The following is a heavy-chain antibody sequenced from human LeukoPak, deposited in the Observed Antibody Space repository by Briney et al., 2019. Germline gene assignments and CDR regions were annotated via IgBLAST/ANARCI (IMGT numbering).Heavy chain of an antibody. CDR2: IIPILGIA. D-gene: IGHD6-19*01. J-gene: IGHJ4*02. CDR3: ASGSMAGYSSGWRYSGGDY. V-gene: IGHV1-69*04. Sequence: GASVKVSRKASGGTFSSYAISWVRQAPGQGLEWMGRIIPILGIANYAQKFQGRVTITADKSTSTAYMELSSLRSEDTAVYYCASGSMAGYSSGWRYSGGDYWGQGTLVTVSS. CDR1: GGTFSSYA.